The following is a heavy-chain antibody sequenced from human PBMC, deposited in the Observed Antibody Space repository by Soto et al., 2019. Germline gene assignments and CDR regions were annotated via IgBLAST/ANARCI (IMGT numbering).Heavy chain of an antibody. Sequence: KASETLSLTCAVYGGSFSGYYWSWIRQPPGKGLEWIGEINHSGSTNYNPSLNSRVTISVDTSTNQFSLKLSSVPAADTAVYYCARGPESSTGRVTSGTFDYWGQGTLVTVSS. D-gene: IGHD3-10*01. CDR2: INHSGST. CDR3: ARGPESSTGRVTSGTFDY. CDR1: GGSFSGYY. V-gene: IGHV4-34*01. J-gene: IGHJ4*02.